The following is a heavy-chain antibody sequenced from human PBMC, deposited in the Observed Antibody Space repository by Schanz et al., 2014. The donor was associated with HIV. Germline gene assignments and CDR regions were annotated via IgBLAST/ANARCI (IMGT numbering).Heavy chain of an antibody. CDR2: ISSSGSTI. J-gene: IGHJ1*01. V-gene: IGHV3-11*01. Sequence: QVQLVDSGGGLVKPGGSLRLSCAASGFTFSDYYMSWIRQAPGKGLEWVSYISSSGSTIYYADSVKGRSTISRDNAKNSLYLQMNSLRVEDTALYYCAKDMGRQPEYSQHWGQGTLVTVSS. CDR3: AKDMGRQPEYSQH. D-gene: IGHD3-10*01. CDR1: GFTFSDYY.